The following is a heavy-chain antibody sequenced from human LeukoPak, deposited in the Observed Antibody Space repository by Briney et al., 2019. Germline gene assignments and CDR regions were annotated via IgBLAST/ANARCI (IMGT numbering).Heavy chain of an antibody. CDR1: GYTFTSYG. CDR2: ISAYNGNT. V-gene: IGHV1-18*01. CDR3: ARHSNYYDSSGYYRNFDY. J-gene: IGHJ4*02. D-gene: IGHD3-22*01. Sequence: GASVKVSCKASGYTFTSYGISWVRQAPGQGLEWMGWISAYNGNTNYAQKLQGRVTMTTDTSTSTAYMELRSLRSDDTAVYYCARHSNYYDSSGYYRNFDYWGQGTLVTVSS.